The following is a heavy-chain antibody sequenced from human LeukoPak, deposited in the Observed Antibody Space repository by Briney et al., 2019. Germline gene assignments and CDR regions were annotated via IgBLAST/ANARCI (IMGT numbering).Heavy chain of an antibody. V-gene: IGHV3-23*01. J-gene: IGHJ6*02. CDR1: GFTFSSYA. CDR2: ISGSGGST. Sequence: GGSLRLSGAGSGFTFSSYAMSWVRQAPGKGLEWVSAISGSGGSTYYADSVKGRFTISRDNSKNTLYLQMNSLRAEDTAVYYCAKVRAYYYGMDVWGQGTTVTVSS. CDR3: AKVRAYYYGMDV. D-gene: IGHD3-10*01.